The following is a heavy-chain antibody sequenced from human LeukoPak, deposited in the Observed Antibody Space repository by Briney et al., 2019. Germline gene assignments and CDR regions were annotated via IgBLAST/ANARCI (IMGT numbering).Heavy chain of an antibody. D-gene: IGHD3-16*02. V-gene: IGHV3-33*01. CDR3: ARGPPGSDRAFDI. J-gene: IGHJ3*02. Sequence: GGSLRLPCAASGFTFSSYGMHWVRQAPGKGLEWVAVIWYDGSNKYYADSVKGRFTISRDNSKNTLYLQMNSLRAEDTAVYYCARGPPGSDRAFDIWGQGTMVTVSS. CDR1: GFTFSSYG. CDR2: IWYDGSNK.